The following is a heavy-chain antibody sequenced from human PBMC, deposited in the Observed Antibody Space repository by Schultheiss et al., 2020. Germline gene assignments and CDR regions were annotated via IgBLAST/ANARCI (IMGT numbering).Heavy chain of an antibody. CDR3: ARVPLGDYYGSGGLGMDV. CDR2: IIPILGIA. V-gene: IGHV1-69*02. D-gene: IGHD3-10*01. Sequence: SVKVSCKASGGTFSSYTISWVRQAPGQGLEWMGRIIPILGIANYAQKFQGRVTITADKSTSTAYMELSSLRSEDTAVYYCARVPLGDYYGSGGLGMDVWGQGTTVTVSS. J-gene: IGHJ6*02. CDR1: GGTFSSYT.